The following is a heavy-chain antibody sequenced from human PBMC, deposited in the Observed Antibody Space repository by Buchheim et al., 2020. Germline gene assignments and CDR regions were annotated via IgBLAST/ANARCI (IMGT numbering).Heavy chain of an antibody. Sequence: QVQLQQWGAGLLKPSETLSPTCAVYGGSFSGYYWSWIRQPPGKGLEWIGEINHSGSTNYKRSLKSRVTISVDTSKNQFSLKLSYVTAADTAVYYCARGNGEYRLLWMYYFDYWGQGTL. V-gene: IGHV4-34*01. D-gene: IGHD2-2*01. J-gene: IGHJ4*02. CDR3: ARGNGEYRLLWMYYFDY. CDR1: GGSFSGYY. CDR2: INHSGST.